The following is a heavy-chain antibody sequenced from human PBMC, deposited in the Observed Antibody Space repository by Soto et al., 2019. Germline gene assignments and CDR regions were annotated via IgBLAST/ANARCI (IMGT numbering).Heavy chain of an antibody. CDR2: ISGSGGST. V-gene: IGHV3-23*01. J-gene: IGHJ4*02. D-gene: IGHD3-10*01. CDR1: GFTFSSYA. Sequence: GGSLRLSCAASGFTFSSYAMSWVRQAPGKGLEWVSAISGSGGSTYYADSVKGRFTISRDNSKNTLYLQMNSLRAEDTAVYYCFPRPPWKMVRGVPMSPFDYWGQGTLVTVSS. CDR3: FPRPPWKMVRGVPMSPFDY.